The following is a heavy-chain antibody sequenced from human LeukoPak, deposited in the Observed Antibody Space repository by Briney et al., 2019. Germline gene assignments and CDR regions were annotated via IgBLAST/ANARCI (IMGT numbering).Heavy chain of an antibody. CDR1: GFTFSDYY. V-gene: IGHV3-11*01. D-gene: IGHD5-18*01. Sequence: LGGSLRLSCAASGFTFSDYYMSWIRQAPGKGLEWVSYISSSGSTIYYADSVKGRFTISRDNAKNSLYLQMNSLRAEDTAVYYCARAYSYGYELDYWGQGTLVTVSS. CDR2: ISSSGSTI. CDR3: ARAYSYGYELDY. J-gene: IGHJ4*02.